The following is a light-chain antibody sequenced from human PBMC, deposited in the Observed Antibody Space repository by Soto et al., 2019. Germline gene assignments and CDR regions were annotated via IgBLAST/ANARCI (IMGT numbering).Light chain of an antibody. CDR2: GAS. V-gene: IGKV1-6*01. CDR1: QDIRND. J-gene: IGKJ4*01. Sequence: AIQMTQSPSSLSASVGDRVTITCRASQDIRNDLGWYQQRPGNAPKLLIYGASTLHSGVPSRFSGSGSGTDFNLTITTLQPEDFASYYCHQDFDSFPTFGGGTRLDIK. CDR3: HQDFDSFPT.